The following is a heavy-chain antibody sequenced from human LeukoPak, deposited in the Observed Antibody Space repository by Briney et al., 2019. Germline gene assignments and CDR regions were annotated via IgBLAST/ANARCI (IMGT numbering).Heavy chain of an antibody. Sequence: ASVKVSCKASGYTFTNYYIHWVRQAPGQGLEWMGIINPSGGSTNYVQKFQGRVTMTRDTSTSTVYMELGSLRSEDTAVYYCSRVDIYGDPTYFDYWGQGTLVIVSS. CDR2: INPSGGST. V-gene: IGHV1-46*03. D-gene: IGHD4-17*01. CDR1: GYTFTNYY. CDR3: SRVDIYGDPTYFDY. J-gene: IGHJ4*02.